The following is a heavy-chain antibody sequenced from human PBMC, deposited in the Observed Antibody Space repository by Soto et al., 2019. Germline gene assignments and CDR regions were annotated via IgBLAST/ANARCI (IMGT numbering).Heavy chain of an antibody. CDR2: ISAYNGNT. CDR1: GYTFTIYG. Sequence: ASVNVSCKASGYTFTIYGISWVLQAPGQGLEWMGWISAYNGNTNYAQKLQGRVTMTTDTSTSTAYMELRSLRSDDTAVYYCARDTMVRGVITSIRGCFDCWGQGTLVTVSS. J-gene: IGHJ4*02. CDR3: ARDTMVRGVITSIRGCFDC. V-gene: IGHV1-18*01. D-gene: IGHD3-10*01.